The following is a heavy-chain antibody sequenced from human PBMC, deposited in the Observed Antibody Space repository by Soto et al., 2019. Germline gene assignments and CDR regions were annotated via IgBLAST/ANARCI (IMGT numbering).Heavy chain of an antibody. D-gene: IGHD4-17*01. V-gene: IGHV4-30-4*01. CDR1: GGSISSGDYY. Sequence: QVQLQESGPGLVKPSQTLSLTCTVSGGSISSGDYYWSWIRQPPGKGLEWIGYIYYSGSTYYNPSLKSRVTISVDTSKNQFSLKLSSVTAADTAVYYCARAGIEDGDYVSWYFDLWGRGTLVTVSS. CDR2: IYYSGST. CDR3: ARAGIEDGDYVSWYFDL. J-gene: IGHJ2*01.